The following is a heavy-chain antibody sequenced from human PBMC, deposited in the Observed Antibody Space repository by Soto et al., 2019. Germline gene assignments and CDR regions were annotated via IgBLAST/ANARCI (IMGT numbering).Heavy chain of an antibody. J-gene: IGHJ2*01. CDR3: ARDVANGFTFDL. CDR1: GGSISGYY. V-gene: IGHV4-59*12. Sequence: QVQLQESGPGLVKPSETLSLTCTVSGGSISGYYWSWVRQSPGPGLEWIGYIYYLGNTKYNPSLQSRVAITVDPSRNHFSLKVNTVTAADTAVYYCARDVANGFTFDLWGRGALVTVSS. D-gene: IGHD2-21*01. CDR2: IYYLGNT.